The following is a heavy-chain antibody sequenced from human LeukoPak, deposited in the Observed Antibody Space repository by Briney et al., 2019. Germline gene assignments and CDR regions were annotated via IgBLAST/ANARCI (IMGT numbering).Heavy chain of an antibody. CDR1: GFIFSSYT. D-gene: IGHD3-22*01. CDR3: ARGPGYYDSRGPNHY. Sequence: GGSLRLSYTASGFIFSSYTMDWVRQAPGKGLEWVALISDDGRIMEYADSVKGRFTISRDNAKNSLYLQMNSLRAEDTAVYYCARGPGYYDSRGPNHYWGQGTLVTVSS. CDR2: ISDDGRIM. J-gene: IGHJ4*02. V-gene: IGHV3-30-3*01.